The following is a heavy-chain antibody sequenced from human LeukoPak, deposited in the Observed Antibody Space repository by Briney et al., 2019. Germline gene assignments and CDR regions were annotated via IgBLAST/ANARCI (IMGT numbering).Heavy chain of an antibody. Sequence: GGSLRLSCAASGFTFRSYAMSWVRQAPWKGLEWVSAISGSGGSTYYADSVKGRFTISRDNSKNTLYLQMNSLRAEDTAVYYCAKAGLWFGEFRRFDYWGQGTLVTVSS. V-gene: IGHV3-23*01. D-gene: IGHD3-10*01. CDR3: AKAGLWFGEFRRFDY. CDR1: GFTFRSYA. CDR2: ISGSGGST. J-gene: IGHJ4*02.